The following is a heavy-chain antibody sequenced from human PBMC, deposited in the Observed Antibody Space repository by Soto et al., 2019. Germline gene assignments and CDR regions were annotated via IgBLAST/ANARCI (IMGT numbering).Heavy chain of an antibody. V-gene: IGHV3-7*01. CDR3: ARSTIAAVGDDAFDI. CDR2: IKQDGSEK. Sequence: EVQLVESGGGLVQPGGSLRLSCAASGYTFSSYWMSWVRQAPGKGLEWVANIKQDGSEKYYVDSVKGRFTISRDNAKNSLYLQMNSLRAEDTAVYYCARSTIAAVGDDAFDIWGQGTMVTVSS. CDR1: GYTFSSYW. J-gene: IGHJ3*02. D-gene: IGHD6-13*01.